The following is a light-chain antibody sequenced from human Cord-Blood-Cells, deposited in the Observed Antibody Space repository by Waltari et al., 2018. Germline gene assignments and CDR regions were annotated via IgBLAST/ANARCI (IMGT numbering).Light chain of an antibody. CDR3: AAWDDSLSGYV. CDR1: SSNIGSNY. CDR2: RNN. Sequence: QSVLTQPPSASGTPGQRVTISCSGSSSNIGSNYVYWYQQLPGTAPKLLIYRNNPRPAGVPDRFSGSKSGTSASLAISGLRSEEEADYYCAAWDDSLSGYVFGTGTKVTVL. V-gene: IGLV1-47*01. J-gene: IGLJ1*01.